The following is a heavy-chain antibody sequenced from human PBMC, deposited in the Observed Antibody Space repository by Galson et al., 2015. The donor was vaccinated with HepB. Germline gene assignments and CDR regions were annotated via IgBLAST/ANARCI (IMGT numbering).Heavy chain of an antibody. Sequence: SVKVSCKASGYTFTSYGISWVRQAPGQGLEWMGWISAYNGNTNYAQKLQGRVTMTTDTSTSTAYMELRSLRSDDTAVYYCARDWMSYYGSGTLSPGFDPWGQGTLVTVSS. CDR1: GYTFTSYG. CDR3: ARDWMSYYGSGTLSPGFDP. D-gene: IGHD3-10*01. V-gene: IGHV1-18*01. J-gene: IGHJ5*02. CDR2: ISAYNGNT.